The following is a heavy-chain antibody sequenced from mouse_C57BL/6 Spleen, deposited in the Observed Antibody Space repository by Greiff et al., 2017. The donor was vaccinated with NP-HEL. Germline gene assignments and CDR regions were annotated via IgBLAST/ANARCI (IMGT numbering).Heavy chain of an antibody. CDR3: ARDDYGSSDLDY. V-gene: IGHV1-80*01. CDR2: IYPGDGDT. D-gene: IGHD1-1*01. Sequence: QVQLKQSGAELVKPGASVQISCKASGSAFRRYWMTWVKQRPGTGLEWIGQIYPGDGDTNYNGKFKGKATLTADKSSSTAYMPLSSLTSEDAAVYFCARDDYGSSDLDYWGQGTTLTVSS. CDR1: GSAFRRYW. J-gene: IGHJ2*01.